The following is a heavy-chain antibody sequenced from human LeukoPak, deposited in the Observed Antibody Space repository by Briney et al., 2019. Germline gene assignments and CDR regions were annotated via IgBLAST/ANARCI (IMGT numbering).Heavy chain of an antibody. CDR1: GGSFSGYY. D-gene: IGHD3-10*01. CDR3: ARLATMVRGVIMIDYYYYMDV. J-gene: IGHJ6*03. Sequence: SETLSLTCAVYGGSFSGYYWSWIRQPPGKGLEWIGEINHSGSTNYNPSLKSRVTISVDTSKNQFSLKLSSVTAADTAVYYCARLATMVRGVIMIDYYYYMDVWGKGTTVTISS. V-gene: IGHV4-34*01. CDR2: INHSGST.